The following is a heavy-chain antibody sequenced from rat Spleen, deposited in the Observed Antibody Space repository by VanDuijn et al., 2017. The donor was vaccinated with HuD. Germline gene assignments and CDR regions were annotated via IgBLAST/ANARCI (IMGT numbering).Heavy chain of an antibody. V-gene: IGHV5-31*01. CDR2: ITNTGGST. CDR1: GFTFNNYW. D-gene: IGHD1-11*01. CDR3: TRDSPYYGGYDY. Sequence: EVQLVESGGGLVQPGRSLKLSCVASGFTFNNYWMTWIRQAPGKGLEWVASITNTGGSTYYPDSVKGRFTISRDNAKSTLYLQMNSLRSEDTATYYCTRDSPYYGGYDYWGQGVMVTVSS. J-gene: IGHJ2*01.